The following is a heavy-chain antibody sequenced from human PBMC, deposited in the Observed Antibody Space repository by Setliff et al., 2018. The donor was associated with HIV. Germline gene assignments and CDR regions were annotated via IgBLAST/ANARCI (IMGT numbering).Heavy chain of an antibody. J-gene: IGHJ4*01. CDR3: VKGGDYTNPFDY. Sequence: PGGSLRLSCAASGFIFNNYAMTWVRQAPGKGLEWVSVIYSGDGTSYYADSVKGRFTIFRDNSRNTLYLQMNSLRAEDTATYYCVKGGDYTNPFDYWGHGTLVTVSS. V-gene: IGHV3-23*03. CDR2: IYSGDGTS. CDR1: GFIFNNYA. D-gene: IGHD4-4*01.